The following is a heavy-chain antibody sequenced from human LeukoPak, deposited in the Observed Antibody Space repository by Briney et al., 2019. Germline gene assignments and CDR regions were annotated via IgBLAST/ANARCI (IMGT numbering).Heavy chain of an antibody. D-gene: IGHD5-24*01. V-gene: IGHV4-39*01. Sequence: SETLSVTCTVSGGSFRSSDYYWGWIRQPPGTGLEWIGSIHSVGSTNYNPSLKSRVTMSIDTSRNQFSLTLSAVTAADTAVYYCARQGQRYQPWFDYWGQGTLVTVSS. CDR2: IHSVGST. CDR3: ARQGQRYQPWFDY. J-gene: IGHJ4*02. CDR1: GGSFRSSDYY.